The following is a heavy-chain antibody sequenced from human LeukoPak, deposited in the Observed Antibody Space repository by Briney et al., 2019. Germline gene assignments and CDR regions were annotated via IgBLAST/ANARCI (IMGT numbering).Heavy chain of an antibody. CDR1: GYSISSGYY. D-gene: IGHD4-23*01. Sequence: SETLSLTCTVSGYSISSGYYWGWIRQPPGKGLEWIGSIYHSGSTYYNPSLKSRVTISVDTSKNQFSLKLSSVTAADTAVYYCAREIVLTTVVTGGGYWGQGTLVTVSS. CDR2: IYHSGST. J-gene: IGHJ4*02. V-gene: IGHV4-38-2*02. CDR3: AREIVLTTVVTGGGY.